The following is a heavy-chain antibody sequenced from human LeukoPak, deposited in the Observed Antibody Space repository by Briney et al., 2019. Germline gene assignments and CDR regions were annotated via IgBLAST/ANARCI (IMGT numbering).Heavy chain of an antibody. CDR2: MNPNSGYT. V-gene: IGHV1-8*03. J-gene: IGHJ4*02. CDR1: GFFFTNFE. Sequence: ASVKVSCKASGFFFTNFEINWVRQATGQGLEWMGWMNPNSGYTVYAQKFQGRVTITSNTSITTAYMELSSLRSEDTAVYYCARGTGIAAGGIYYFDYWGQGTLVTVFS. CDR3: ARGTGIAAGGIYYFDY. D-gene: IGHD6-13*01.